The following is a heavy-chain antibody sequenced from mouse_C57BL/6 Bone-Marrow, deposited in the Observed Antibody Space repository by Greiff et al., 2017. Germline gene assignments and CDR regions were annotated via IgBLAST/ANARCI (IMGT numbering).Heavy chain of an antibody. CDR3: ARSPLITTVVPFAY. D-gene: IGHD1-1*01. V-gene: IGHV7-3*01. CDR2: IRNKANGYTT. Sequence: EVMLVESGGGLVQPGGSLSLSCAASGFTFTDYYMSWVRQPPGKALEWLGFIRNKANGYTTEYSASVKGRFTISRDNSQSILYLQMNALRAEDSATYYCARSPLITTVVPFAYWGQGTLVTVYA. CDR1: GFTFTDYY. J-gene: IGHJ3*01.